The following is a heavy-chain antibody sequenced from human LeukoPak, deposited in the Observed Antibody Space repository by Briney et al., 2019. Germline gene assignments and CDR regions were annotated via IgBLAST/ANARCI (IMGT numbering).Heavy chain of an antibody. D-gene: IGHD3-10*01. V-gene: IGHV1-69*13. CDR2: IIPIFGTA. CDR3: ARSPMGSGSANWFDS. J-gene: IGHJ5*01. CDR1: GGTFSIYA. Sequence: ASVKVSCKASGGTFSIYAISWVRQAPGQGLEWMGGIIPIFGTANYAQKFQGRVTITADESTSTAYMELSSLRSEDTAVYYCARSPMGSGSANWFDSWGQGTLVTVSS.